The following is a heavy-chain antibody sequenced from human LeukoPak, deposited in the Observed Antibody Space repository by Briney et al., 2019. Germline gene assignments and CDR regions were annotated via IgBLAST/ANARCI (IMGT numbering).Heavy chain of an antibody. CDR3: ARGKVGTIFGVVIIPPSV. V-gene: IGHV4-31*03. CDR1: GGSISSGGYY. CDR2: IYSSGST. D-gene: IGHD3-3*01. Sequence: SQTLSLTCTVSGGSISSGGYYWTWIPHPPGKGLSWIGSIYSSGSTYYNPSLKSRVTISVDTSKNQFSLKLSSVTAADTAVYYCARGKVGTIFGVVIIPPSVWGQGTLVTVSS. J-gene: IGHJ4*02.